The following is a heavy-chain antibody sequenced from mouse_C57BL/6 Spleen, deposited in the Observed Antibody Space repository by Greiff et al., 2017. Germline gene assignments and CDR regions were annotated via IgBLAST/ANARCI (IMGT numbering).Heavy chain of an antibody. CDR2: IYPGDGDT. D-gene: IGHD1-1*01. Sequence: QVQLQQSGAELVKPGASVKISCKASGYAFSSYWMNWVKQRPGKGLEWIGQIYPGDGDTNYNGKFKGKATLTADKSSSTAYMQLSSLTSEDSAVYFCARSHYVSSSFDYWGQGTTLTVSS. V-gene: IGHV1-80*01. J-gene: IGHJ2*01. CDR1: GYAFSSYW. CDR3: ARSHYVSSSFDY.